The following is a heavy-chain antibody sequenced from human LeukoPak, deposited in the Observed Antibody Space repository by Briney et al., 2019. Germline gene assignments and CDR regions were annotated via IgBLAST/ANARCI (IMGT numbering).Heavy chain of an antibody. Sequence: GGSLRLSCAASGFTFSTYSMNWVRQAPGKGLEWVASISSRSSYTYHADSGKGRFTISRDNAKNSLYLQMNRLRAEDTAVYYCARERGVSHPFDYWGQGTLVTVSS. V-gene: IGHV3-21*01. CDR3: ARERGVSHPFDY. J-gene: IGHJ4*02. CDR2: ISSRSSYT. CDR1: GFTFSTYS. D-gene: IGHD2-21*01.